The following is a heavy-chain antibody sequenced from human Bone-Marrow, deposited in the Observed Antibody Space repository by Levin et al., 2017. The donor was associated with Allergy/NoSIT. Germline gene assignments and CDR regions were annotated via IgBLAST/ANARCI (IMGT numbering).Heavy chain of an antibody. V-gene: IGHV3-30*03. D-gene: IGHD1-26*01. J-gene: IGHJ6*02. Sequence: GESLKISCAASGFLFSSYAMHWVRQAPGKGLEWVTQISYNGNDKYYTDSVKGRFNISRDNSKNTLYLQMNSLRAEDTALYYCVKSSGNYFYYYGMDVWGQGTTVTVSS. CDR1: GFLFSSYA. CDR2: ISYNGNDK. CDR3: VKSSGNYFYYYGMDV.